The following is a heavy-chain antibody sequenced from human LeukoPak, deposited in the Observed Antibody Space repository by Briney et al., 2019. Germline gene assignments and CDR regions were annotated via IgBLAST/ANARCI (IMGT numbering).Heavy chain of an antibody. Sequence: GGSLRLSCAASGFTVGTQYMNWVRQAPGKGLEWVSILYSGGDTYYADSVKGRFTISRDNSRNTMSLQMNSLRIEDTAVYYCARVGDHYHWYFDLWGCGTLVTVSS. CDR3: ARVGDHYHWYFDL. CDR1: GFTVGTQY. D-gene: IGHD3-10*01. CDR2: LYSGGDT. V-gene: IGHV3-53*01. J-gene: IGHJ2*01.